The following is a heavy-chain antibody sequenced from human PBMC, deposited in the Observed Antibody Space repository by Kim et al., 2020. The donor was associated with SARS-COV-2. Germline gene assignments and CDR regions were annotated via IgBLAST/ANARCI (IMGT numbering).Heavy chain of an antibody. CDR3: ARSLGVCSGGSCYYYYGLDV. V-gene: IGHV3-48*02. CDR1: GFTFSNYG. Sequence: GGSLRLSCTASGFTFSNYGMNWVRQAPGKGLEWVSYISSSSSTIKYADSVKGRFTISRDNAENSLYLQVNSLRDEDTAVFYCARSLGVCSGGSCYYYYGLDVWGQGTTVTVSS. CDR2: ISSSSSTI. J-gene: IGHJ6*02. D-gene: IGHD2-15*01.